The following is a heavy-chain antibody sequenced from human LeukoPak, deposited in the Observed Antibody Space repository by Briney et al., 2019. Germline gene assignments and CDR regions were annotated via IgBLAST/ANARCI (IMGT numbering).Heavy chain of an antibody. CDR2: ISSSGSST. D-gene: IGHD6-13*01. Sequence: QAGGSLRLSCTASGFSFSTYRMSWVRQTPGKGLEWVSCISSSGSSTNYADSVRGRFTISRDNAKNSLYLEINSLRAEDTAIYYCSRGISSWYWDYWGQGTLVTVSS. V-gene: IGHV3-48*01. CDR3: SRGISSWYWDY. CDR1: GFSFSTYR. J-gene: IGHJ4*02.